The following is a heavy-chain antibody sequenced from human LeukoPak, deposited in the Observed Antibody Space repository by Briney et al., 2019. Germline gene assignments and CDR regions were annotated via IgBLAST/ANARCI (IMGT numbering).Heavy chain of an antibody. CDR3: AREGGSTVTTDY. J-gene: IGHJ4*02. V-gene: IGHV4-30-2*01. CDR2: IHHSGNI. CDR1: GDSFSSGAYY. D-gene: IGHD4-17*01. Sequence: SETLSLTCTVSGDSFSSGAYYWSWIRQPPGKGLEWIGYIHHSGNIYHNPSLKSRVTISVDTSRNQFSLKLTSVTAADTAVYFCAREGGSTVTTDYWGQGILVTVSS.